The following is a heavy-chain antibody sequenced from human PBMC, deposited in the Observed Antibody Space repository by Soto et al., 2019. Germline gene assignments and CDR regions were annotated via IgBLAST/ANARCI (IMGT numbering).Heavy chain of an antibody. D-gene: IGHD2-15*01. CDR2: ISSSSSYI. V-gene: IGHV3-21*01. CDR1: GFTFSSYS. J-gene: IGHJ4*02. CDR3: ARGLLRGNYGDY. Sequence: DVKLVESGGGLVKPGGSLRLSCAASGFTFSSYSMNWVRQAPGKGLEWVSSISSSSSYIYYADSVKGRFTISRDNAKNSLYLQMNSLRAEDTAVYYCARGLLRGNYGDYWGQGTLVTVSS.